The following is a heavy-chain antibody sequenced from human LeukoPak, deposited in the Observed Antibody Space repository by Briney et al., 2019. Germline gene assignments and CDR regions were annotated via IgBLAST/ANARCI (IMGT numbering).Heavy chain of an antibody. D-gene: IGHD6-19*01. V-gene: IGHV3-30-3*01. CDR3: ARGEQWLASEGFDY. Sequence: GGSLRLSCAASGFTFSSYAMHWVRQAPGKGLEWVAVISYDGSNRYYADSVKGRFTISRDNSKNTLYLQMNSLRAEDTAVYYCARGEQWLASEGFDYWGQGTLVTVSS. CDR1: GFTFSSYA. J-gene: IGHJ4*02. CDR2: ISYDGSNR.